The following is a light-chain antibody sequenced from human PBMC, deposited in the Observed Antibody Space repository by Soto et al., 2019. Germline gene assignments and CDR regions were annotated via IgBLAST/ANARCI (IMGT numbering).Light chain of an antibody. CDR2: GNT. J-gene: IGLJ2*01. V-gene: IGLV1-40*01. CDR1: SSNIGADYD. Sequence: QSVLTQPPSVSGAPGQRVTISCTGSSSNIGADYDVQWYQQLPGAAPRLLIFGNTNRPSGVPDRFSGSRSGTSAYLAISGLQAEDEADYYCQSYDISLSVSVVFGGGTKVTVL. CDR3: QSYDISLSVSVV.